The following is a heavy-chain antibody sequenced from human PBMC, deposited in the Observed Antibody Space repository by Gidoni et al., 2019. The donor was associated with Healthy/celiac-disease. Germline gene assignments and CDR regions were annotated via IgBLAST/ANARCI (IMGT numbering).Heavy chain of an antibody. J-gene: IGHJ5*02. V-gene: IGHV4-34*01. CDR3: ARRPIEAAGGRFDP. Sequence: QVQLQQWGAGLLKPSETLSLTCAVYGGSFSGYYWSWIRQPPGKGLEWIGEINHRGSTNYNPPLKSRVTISVDTSKNQFSLKLSSVTAADTAVYYCARRPIEAAGGRFDPWGQGTLVTVSS. CDR2: INHRGST. D-gene: IGHD6-13*01. CDR1: GGSFSGYY.